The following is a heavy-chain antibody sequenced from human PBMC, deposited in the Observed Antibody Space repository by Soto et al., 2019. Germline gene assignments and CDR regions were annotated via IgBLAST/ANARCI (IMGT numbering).Heavy chain of an antibody. CDR1: GFTFSSDG. V-gene: IGHV3-30*18. J-gene: IGHJ6*04. Sequence: QVQLLESGGGVVQPGGSLRLSCAASGFTFSSDGMHWVRQVPGKGLEWVAIISYDGSGEAHADSVKGRFTISRDNSKNTLYLQMNRVRGEDTAVYYCAKDTKPAHYMDVWGKGTTVIVSS. D-gene: IGHD2-2*01. CDR2: ISYDGSGE. CDR3: AKDTKPAHYMDV.